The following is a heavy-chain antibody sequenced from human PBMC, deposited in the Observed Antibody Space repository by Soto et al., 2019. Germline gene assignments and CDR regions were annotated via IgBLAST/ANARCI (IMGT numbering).Heavy chain of an antibody. Sequence: PGGSLRLSCTTSGFTFSTYGMHWVRQAQGKGLERVATIWYHGNTYYYKDSIKGRFAVSRDNSKNTVFLQMNTLRAEDTVTYYCSRYSGYGGNYVFDFWGLGTLVTVSS. CDR3: SRYSGYGGNYVFDF. V-gene: IGHV3-33*01. CDR1: GFTFSTYG. D-gene: IGHD5-12*01. CDR2: IWYHGNTY. J-gene: IGHJ4*02.